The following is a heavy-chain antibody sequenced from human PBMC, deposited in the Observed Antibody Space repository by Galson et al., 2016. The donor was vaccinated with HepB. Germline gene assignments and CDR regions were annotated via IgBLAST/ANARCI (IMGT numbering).Heavy chain of an antibody. Sequence: SLRLSCAASRFSFSSYWMSWVRQAPGKGLEWVANIKQDGSEKYYVDSVKGRFTISRDNAKNSLYLQMNSLRAEDTAVYYCARSPYYYDSSDPIGAFDIWGQGTMVTVSS. CDR3: ARSPYYYDSSDPIGAFDI. D-gene: IGHD3-22*01. CDR2: IKQDGSEK. CDR1: RFSFSSYW. J-gene: IGHJ3*02. V-gene: IGHV3-7*03.